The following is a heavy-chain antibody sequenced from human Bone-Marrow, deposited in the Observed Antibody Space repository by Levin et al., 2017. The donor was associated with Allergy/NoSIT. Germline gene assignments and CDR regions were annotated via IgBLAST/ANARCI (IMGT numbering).Heavy chain of an antibody. V-gene: IGHV3-23*01. D-gene: IGHD3-10*01. Sequence: GESLKISCAASGFIVSNYVMSWVRQAPGKGLEWVSIISISGGDTYYADSVKGRFTISRDNSKNMLYLQMNSLRAEDTAVYYCARDSTGVPLDCWGRGTLVTVSS. CDR2: ISISGGDT. CDR3: ARDSTGVPLDC. CDR1: GFIVSNYV. J-gene: IGHJ4*02.